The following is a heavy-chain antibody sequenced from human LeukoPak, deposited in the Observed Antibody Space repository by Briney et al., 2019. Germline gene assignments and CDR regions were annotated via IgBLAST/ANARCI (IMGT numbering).Heavy chain of an antibody. CDR1: GFTFSSYE. V-gene: IGHV3-48*03. CDR2: ISSTGSTI. D-gene: IGHD3-22*01. J-gene: IGHJ4*02. Sequence: GGSLRLSCAASGFTFSSYEMNWVRQAPGKGLEWVSYISSTGSTIYYADSVKGRFTISRDNAKNSLYLQMNSLRAEDTAVYYCARPSGYYYDSSGYNYWGQGTLVTVSS. CDR3: ARPSGYYYDSSGYNY.